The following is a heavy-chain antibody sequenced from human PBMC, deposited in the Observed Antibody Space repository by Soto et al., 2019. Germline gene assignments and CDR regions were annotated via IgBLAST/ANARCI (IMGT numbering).Heavy chain of an antibody. Sequence: QVQLQESGPRLVKPSETLSLTCTVSGDSISSYYWSWIRQPPGKGLEWIGYIYYSGSTNYNPSLKSRVTISVDTPKNQFSLKLTSVTSADTSVYYCARGVATIGPWGQGTLLTVSS. V-gene: IGHV4-59*01. CDR1: GDSISSYY. J-gene: IGHJ5*02. D-gene: IGHD5-12*01. CDR2: IYYSGST. CDR3: ARGVATIGP.